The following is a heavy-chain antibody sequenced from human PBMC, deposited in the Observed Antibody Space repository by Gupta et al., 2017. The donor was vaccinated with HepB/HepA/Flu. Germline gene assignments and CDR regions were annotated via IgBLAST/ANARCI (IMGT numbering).Heavy chain of an antibody. CDR1: GGTFSSYA. D-gene: IGHD2-2*02. CDR3: ARGPYCSSTSCYTQVYWYFDL. Sequence: QVQLVQSGAEVKKPGSSVKVSCKASGGTFSSYAISWVRQAPGPGLEWMGGIIPIFGTANYAQKFQGRVTITADKSTSTAYMELSSLRSEDTAVYYCARGPYCSSTSCYTQVYWYFDLWGRGTLVTVSS. J-gene: IGHJ2*01. CDR2: IIPIFGTA. V-gene: IGHV1-69*06.